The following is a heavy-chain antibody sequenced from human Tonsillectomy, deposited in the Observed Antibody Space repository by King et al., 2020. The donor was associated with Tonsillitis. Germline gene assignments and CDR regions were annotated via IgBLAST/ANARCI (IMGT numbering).Heavy chain of an antibody. D-gene: IGHD3-22*01. Sequence: VQLVQSGGGVVQPGRSLRLSCAASGFTFSSYAMHWVRQAPGKGLEWVAVISYDGSNKYYADSVKGRFTISRDNSKNTLYLQMNSLRAEDTAVYYCARDRSSIDTRIVVVIRGYFDYWGQGTLVTVSS. CDR3: ARDRSSIDTRIVVVIRGYFDY. CDR1: GFTFSSYA. J-gene: IGHJ4*02. CDR2: ISYDGSNK. V-gene: IGHV3-30-3*01.